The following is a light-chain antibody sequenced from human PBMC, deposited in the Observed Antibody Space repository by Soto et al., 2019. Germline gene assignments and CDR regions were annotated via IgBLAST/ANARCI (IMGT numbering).Light chain of an antibody. J-gene: IGKJ5*01. CDR2: GAS. V-gene: IGKV3-15*01. CDR1: QRVYSN. Sequence: EILMTQSPDTLSVSPGESATLSCRASQRVYSNLAWYQQRPVQAPRLLIYGASTRATGVPAKFSGSGSGTEFTLTISSLQSEDFAVYYCQQYNNWPPITLGQGTRLEIK. CDR3: QQYNNWPPIT.